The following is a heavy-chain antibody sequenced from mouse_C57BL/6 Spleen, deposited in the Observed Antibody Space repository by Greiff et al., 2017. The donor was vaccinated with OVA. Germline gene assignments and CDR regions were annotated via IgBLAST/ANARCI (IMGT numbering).Heavy chain of an antibody. V-gene: IGHV1-61*01. CDR3: ARFYYGYFDV. CDR1: GYTFTSYW. CDR2: IYPSDSET. J-gene: IGHJ1*03. Sequence: VQLQQSGAELVRPGSSVKLSCKASGYTFTSYWMDWVKQRPGQGLEWIGNIYPSDSETHYNQKFKDKATLTVDKSSSTAYMQLSSLTSEDSAVYYCARFYYGYFDVWGTGTTVTVSS.